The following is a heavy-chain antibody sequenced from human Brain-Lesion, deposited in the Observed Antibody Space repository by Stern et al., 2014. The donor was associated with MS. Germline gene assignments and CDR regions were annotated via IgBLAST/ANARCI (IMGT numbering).Heavy chain of an antibody. CDR3: ATLSPGAGGNYYRHFDY. D-gene: IGHD1-26*01. V-gene: IGHV1-24*01. J-gene: IGHJ4*02. CDR2: FDPEDGET. CDR1: GYTLTALS. Sequence: QLVQSGAEVKKPGASVKVSCKVSGYTLTALSMHWGRQAPRPGLARMGGFDPEDGETIYAQKFQGRVTMTADAPTNTPYMVASILRSEDTAVYYCATLSPGAGGNYYRHFDYWGQGTLVTVSS.